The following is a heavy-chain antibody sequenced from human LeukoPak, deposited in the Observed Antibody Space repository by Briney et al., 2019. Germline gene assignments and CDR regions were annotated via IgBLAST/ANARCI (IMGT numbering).Heavy chain of an antibody. D-gene: IGHD3/OR15-3a*01. J-gene: IGHJ3*02. V-gene: IGHV4-59*01. CDR3: ARDASSWTGYPSGASDI. CDR2: IYYSGST. Sequence: SETLSLTCTVSGGSISSYYWSWIRQPPGKGLEWIGYIYYSGSTNYNPSLKSRVTISVDTSKNQFSLKLSSVTAADTAVYYCARDASSWTGYPSGASDIWGQGTMVTVSS. CDR1: GGSISSYY.